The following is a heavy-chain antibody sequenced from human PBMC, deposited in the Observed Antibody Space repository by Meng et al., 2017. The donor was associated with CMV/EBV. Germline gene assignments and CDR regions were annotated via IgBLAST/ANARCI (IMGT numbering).Heavy chain of an antibody. Sequence: GGSLRLSCAASGFTFSSYAMHWVRQAPGKGLEWVAVISYDGSNKYYADSVKGRFTISRDNSKNTLYLQMNSLRAEDTAVYYCTRGRGYIYGWFDPWGQGTLVTVSS. J-gene: IGHJ5*02. CDR1: GFTFSSYA. CDR3: TRGRGYIYGWFDP. D-gene: IGHD5-18*01. CDR2: ISYDGSNK. V-gene: IGHV3-30*04.